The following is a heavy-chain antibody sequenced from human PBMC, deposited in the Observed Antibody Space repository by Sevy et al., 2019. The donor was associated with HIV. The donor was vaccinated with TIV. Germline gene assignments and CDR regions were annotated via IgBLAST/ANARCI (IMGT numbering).Heavy chain of an antibody. V-gene: IGHV1-2*02. J-gene: IGHJ4*02. CDR3: ARVPGAVVTLYYFDY. Sequence: ASVKVSCKASGYTFTGYYMHWVRQAPGHGLEWMGWINPNSGGTNYAQKFQGRVTMTRDTSISTAYMELSRLRSDDTAVYYCARVPGAVVTLYYFDYWGQGTLVTVSS. CDR1: GYTFTGYY. CDR2: INPNSGGT. D-gene: IGHD2-21*02.